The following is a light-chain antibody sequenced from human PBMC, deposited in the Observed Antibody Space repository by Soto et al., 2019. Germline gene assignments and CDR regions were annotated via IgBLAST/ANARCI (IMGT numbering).Light chain of an antibody. J-gene: IGKJ5*01. CDR1: QSISTY. CDR3: QHYNNWPIT. V-gene: IGKV3-11*01. Sequence: IVLTQSPATLSLSPGERATLSCRAGQSISTYLAWYQQKSGQAPRLLIYDASNRATGTPARFSGSGSGTDFTLTISSLQAADFAVYHCQHYNNWPITFGQGTRLEI. CDR2: DAS.